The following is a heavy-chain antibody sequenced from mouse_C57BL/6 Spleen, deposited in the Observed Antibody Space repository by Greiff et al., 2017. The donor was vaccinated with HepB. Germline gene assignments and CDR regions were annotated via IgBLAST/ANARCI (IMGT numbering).Heavy chain of an antibody. Sequence: QVHVKQPGAELVKPGASVKLSCKASGYTFTSYWMHWVKQRPGQGLEWIGMIHPNSGSTNYNEKFKSKATLTVDKSSSTAYMQLSSLTSEDSAVYYCTPVYYDYYGFAYWGQGTLVTVSA. D-gene: IGHD2-4*01. CDR2: IHPNSGST. J-gene: IGHJ3*01. V-gene: IGHV1-64*01. CDR3: TPVYYDYYGFAY. CDR1: GYTFTSYW.